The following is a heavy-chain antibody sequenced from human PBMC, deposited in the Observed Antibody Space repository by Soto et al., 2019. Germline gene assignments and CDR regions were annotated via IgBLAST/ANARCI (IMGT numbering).Heavy chain of an antibody. D-gene: IGHD6-19*01. CDR1: GFTFSDYA. J-gene: IGHJ4*02. Sequence: VPLVESGGGVVQPGRSLRLSCAASGFTFSDYAMHWVRQAPGKGLEWVAVVSHDGRNTHYADSVKGRFTISRDSSNNKVSLEMTSLGAEDTAVYYGSKVGRQWLVTSDFNYWCQGALVTVSS. V-gene: IGHV3-30*18. CDR3: SKVGRQWLVTSDFNY. CDR2: VSHDGRNT.